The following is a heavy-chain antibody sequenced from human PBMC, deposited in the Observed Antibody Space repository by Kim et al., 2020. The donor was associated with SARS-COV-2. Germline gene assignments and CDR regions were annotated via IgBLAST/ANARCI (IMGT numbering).Heavy chain of an antibody. D-gene: IGHD3-16*01. CDR1: GYIFSNYW. CDR3: ARQPPPQDRPYNWGSDNWFHP. CDR2: IYPADSDS. Sequence: GESLKISCKGSGYIFSNYWIGWVRQMPGKGLEWMGIIYPADSDSRYSPSFQGQVTISADKSVSTAYLPLSSLKASDTAIYYCARQPPPQDRPYNWGSDNWFHPWGQGTLVTVSS. V-gene: IGHV5-51*01. J-gene: IGHJ5*02.